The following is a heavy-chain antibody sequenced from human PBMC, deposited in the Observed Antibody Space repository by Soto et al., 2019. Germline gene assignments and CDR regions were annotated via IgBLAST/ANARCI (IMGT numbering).Heavy chain of an antibody. D-gene: IGHD4-17*01. CDR1: GFSFSDYY. Sequence: VQLVESGGGLVKPGGSLRLSCAASGFSFSDYYMSWVRQAPGKGLEWVSSISGKSTYIYYAASVKGRFTISRKNARNSVYIQMHSLRAEDTAVYYCARDKGYGDDLDSWGQGTLVTVSS. V-gene: IGHV3-21*01. J-gene: IGHJ4*02. CDR3: ARDKGYGDDLDS. CDR2: ISGKSTYI.